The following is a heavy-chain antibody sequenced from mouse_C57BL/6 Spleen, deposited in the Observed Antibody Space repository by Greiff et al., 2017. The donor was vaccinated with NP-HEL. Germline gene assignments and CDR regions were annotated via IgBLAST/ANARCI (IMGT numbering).Heavy chain of an antibody. CDR3: ASSPYGNYPYAMAY. D-gene: IGHD2-1*01. Sequence: QVQLQQPGAELVKPGASVKLSCKASGYTFTSYWLHWVKQRPGQGLEWIGRIHPFDSDTNYNQKFKGKATLTVDKSSSTAYMQLSSLTSEDSAVYYCASSPYGNYPYAMAYWGQGTSVTVSS. CDR1: GYTFTSYW. V-gene: IGHV1-74*01. CDR2: IHPFDSDT. J-gene: IGHJ4*01.